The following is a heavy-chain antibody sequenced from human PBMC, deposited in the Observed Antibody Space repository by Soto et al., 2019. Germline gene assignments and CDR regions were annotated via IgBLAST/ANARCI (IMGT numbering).Heavy chain of an antibody. J-gene: IGHJ3*02. CDR3: ASPRYSGDDPDALEI. V-gene: IGHV3-33*03. CDR1: GFTFSSYR. Sequence: QVQLVESGGAVVQPGTSLRLSCTASGFTFSSYRMHWVRQAPGKGLEWVAIIWYDGSHKFYVDSVKGRFAVSRDHSKNTVYLQMKSLTGEDTAVYYCASPRYSGDDPDALEIWGRGTLVTISS. D-gene: IGHD5-12*01. CDR2: IWYDGSHK.